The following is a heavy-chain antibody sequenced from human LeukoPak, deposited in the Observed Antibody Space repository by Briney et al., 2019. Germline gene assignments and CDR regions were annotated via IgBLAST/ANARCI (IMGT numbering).Heavy chain of an antibody. CDR2: IYYSGST. J-gene: IGHJ4*02. V-gene: IGHV4-59*12. CDR1: GGSISSYY. CDR3: ARGYCSGGSCYSSRYPFDY. Sequence: SETLSLTCTVSGGSISSYYWSWIRQPPGKGLEWIGYIYYSGSTNYNPSLKSRVTISVDTSKNQFSLKLSSVTAADTAVYYCARGYCSGGSCYSSRYPFDYWGQGTLVTVSS. D-gene: IGHD2-15*01.